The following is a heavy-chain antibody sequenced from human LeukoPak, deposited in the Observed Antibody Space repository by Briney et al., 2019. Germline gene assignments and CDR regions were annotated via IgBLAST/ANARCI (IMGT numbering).Heavy chain of an antibody. CDR3: AKDLLQTFFFDSSGYYSDAFGM. V-gene: IGHV3-23*01. CDR2: ISGSGDNT. D-gene: IGHD3-22*01. Sequence: GGSLRLSCAASEFTFSNFAMSWVRQAPGKGLEWVSTISGSGDNTYYADSVKGRFTISRDNSKNTLSLHMNTLRAEDTAVYYCAKDLLQTFFFDSSGYYSDAFGMRGQATVV. CDR1: EFTFSNFA. J-gene: IGHJ3*02.